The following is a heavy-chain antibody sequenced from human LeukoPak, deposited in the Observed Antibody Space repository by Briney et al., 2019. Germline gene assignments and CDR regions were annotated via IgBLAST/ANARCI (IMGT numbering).Heavy chain of an antibody. V-gene: IGHV4-39*01. J-gene: IGHJ6*03. CDR1: GGSISSSSYY. CDR2: IYYSGST. D-gene: IGHD2-15*01. CDR3: TRLFCSGGSCYSGTIYYYMDV. Sequence: SETLSLTCTVSGGSISSSSYYCGWIRQPPGKGLEWIGSIYYSGSTYYNPSLKSRVTISVDTSKNQFSLKLSSVTAADTAVYYCTRLFCSGGSCYSGTIYYYMDVWGKGTTVTVSS.